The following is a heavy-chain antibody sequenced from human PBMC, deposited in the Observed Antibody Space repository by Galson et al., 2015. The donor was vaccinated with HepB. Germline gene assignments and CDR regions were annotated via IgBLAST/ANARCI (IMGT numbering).Heavy chain of an antibody. CDR1: GGTFSSYT. V-gene: IGHV1-69*04. CDR3: AREYSSSLLDY. J-gene: IGHJ4*02. Sequence: SVKVSCKASGGTFSSYTISWVRQAPGQGLEWMGRIIPILGIANHAQKFQGRVTITADKSTSTAYMELSSLRSEDTAVYYCAREYSSSLLDYWGQGTLVTVSS. D-gene: IGHD6-13*01. CDR2: IIPILGIA.